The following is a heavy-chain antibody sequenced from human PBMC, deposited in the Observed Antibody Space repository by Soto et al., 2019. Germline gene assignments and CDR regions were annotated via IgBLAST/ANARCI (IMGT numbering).Heavy chain of an antibody. CDR3: ERDVFYDSSGYYAVGYYYYGMDV. J-gene: IGHJ6*02. Sequence: QVQLVESGGGVVQPGRSLRLSCAASGFTFSSYGMHWVRQAPGKGLEWVAVIWYDGSNKYYADSVKGRFTISRDNSKNTLYLQMNSLRAEDTAVYYCERDVFYDSSGYYAVGYYYYGMDVWGQGTTVTVSS. V-gene: IGHV3-33*01. CDR2: IWYDGSNK. CDR1: GFTFSSYG. D-gene: IGHD3-22*01.